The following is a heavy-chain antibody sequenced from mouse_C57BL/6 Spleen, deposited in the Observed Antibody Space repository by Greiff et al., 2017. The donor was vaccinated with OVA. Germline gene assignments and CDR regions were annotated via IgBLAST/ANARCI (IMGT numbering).Heavy chain of an antibody. CDR1: GFSFTSYG. CDR3: ARTAQAPHYFDY. D-gene: IGHD3-2*02. V-gene: IGHV2-2*01. Sequence: VQRVESGPGLVQPSQSLSITCTASGFSFTSYGVHWVHQSPGQGLEWLGVIWRGGSTDYNAAFISRLSNSKDNSKSQVFFKMNSLQADDTAIYYCARTAQAPHYFDYWGQGTTLTVSS. J-gene: IGHJ2*01. CDR2: IWRGGST.